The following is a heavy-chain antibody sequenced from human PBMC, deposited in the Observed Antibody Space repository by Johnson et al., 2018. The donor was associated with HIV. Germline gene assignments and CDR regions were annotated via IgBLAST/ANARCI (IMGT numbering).Heavy chain of an antibody. J-gene: IGHJ3*02. CDR3: ATGTMVQGETDM. V-gene: IGHV3-74*02. D-gene: IGHD3-10*01. CDR1: GFTFDSYW. Sequence: VQLVESGGGLVQPGGSLRLSCAASGFTFDSYWMHWVRQAPGKGLVWVSRINSDGSSTTYADSVKGRFTISRDNAKNTVYLQMNSLRGEDTAVYYCATGTMVQGETDMWGQGTMVTVSS. CDR2: INSDGSST.